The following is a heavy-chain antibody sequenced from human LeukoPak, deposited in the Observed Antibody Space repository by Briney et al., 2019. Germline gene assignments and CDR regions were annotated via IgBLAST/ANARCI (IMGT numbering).Heavy chain of an antibody. D-gene: IGHD3-10*01. J-gene: IGHJ4*02. CDR3: ERFGNVPSVDV. V-gene: IGHV3-7*01. CDR2: INPAGSET. Sequence: PGGPLTLSCAASGFSFSAYWMTWVRQAPGTGLEWVANINPAGSETYYVDPGKGRFSISRDNAQNLVYLQMMSLRAKDTAVYHCERFGNVPSVDVWGQGTPVTVSS. CDR1: GFSFSAYW.